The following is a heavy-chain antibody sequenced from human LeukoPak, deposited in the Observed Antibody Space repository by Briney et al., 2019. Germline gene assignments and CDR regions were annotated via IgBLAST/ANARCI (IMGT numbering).Heavy chain of an antibody. CDR3: ARASGVGYDSSGYLDY. CDR1: GGSFSGYY. CDR2: INHSGST. V-gene: IGHV4-34*01. D-gene: IGHD3-22*01. J-gene: IGHJ4*02. Sequence: SETLSLTCAVYGGSFSGYYWSWIRQPPGKGLEWIGEINHSGSTNYNPSLKSRVTISVDTSKNQFSLKLSSVTAADTAVYYCARASGVGYDSSGYLDYWGQGTLVTVSS.